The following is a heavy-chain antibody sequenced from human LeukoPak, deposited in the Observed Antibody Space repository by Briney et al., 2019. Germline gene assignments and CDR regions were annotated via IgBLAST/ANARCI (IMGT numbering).Heavy chain of an antibody. Sequence: SQTLSLTCTVSGGSIGSGSYYWSWIRQPAGKGLEWIGRIYTSGSTNYNPSLKSRVTISVDTSKNQFSLKLSSVTAADTAVYYCARADFWSGYYNFDYWGQGTLVTVSS. CDR1: GGSIGSGSYY. CDR2: IYTSGST. V-gene: IGHV4-61*02. D-gene: IGHD3-3*01. J-gene: IGHJ4*02. CDR3: ARADFWSGYYNFDY.